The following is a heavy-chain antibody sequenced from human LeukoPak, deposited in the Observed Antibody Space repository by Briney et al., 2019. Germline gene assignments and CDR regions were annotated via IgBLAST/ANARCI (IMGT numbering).Heavy chain of an antibody. V-gene: IGHV4-34*01. CDR2: INHSGST. J-gene: IGHJ4*02. CDR1: GGSFSGYY. Sequence: PETLSLTCAVYGGSFSGYYWSWIRQPPGKGLEWIGEINHSGSTNYNPSLKSRATISVDTSKNQFSLKLSSVTAADTAVYYCARVDFWSGYYENDYWGQGTLVTVSS. D-gene: IGHD3-3*01. CDR3: ARVDFWSGYYENDY.